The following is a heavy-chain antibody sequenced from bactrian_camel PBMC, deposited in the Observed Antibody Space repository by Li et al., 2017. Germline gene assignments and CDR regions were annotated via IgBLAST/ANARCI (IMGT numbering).Heavy chain of an antibody. V-gene: IGHV3S7*01. Sequence: VQLVESGGGSVQAGGSLKLSCSASGFTFSNSAMSWIRQAPGKEREGVAGIYTNDGHTYYADSVKGRFTVSQDNAKNMVYLQLDSLKTEDMAMYYCAKDAADEGEYDYWGQGTQVTVS. J-gene: IGHJ4*01. CDR1: GFTFSNSA. CDR3: AKDAADEGEYDY. CDR2: IYTNDGHT.